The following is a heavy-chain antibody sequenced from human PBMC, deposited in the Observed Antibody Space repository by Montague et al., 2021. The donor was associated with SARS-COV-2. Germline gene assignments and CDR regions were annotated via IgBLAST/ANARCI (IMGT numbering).Heavy chain of an antibody. CDR3: AKRREEAEWLLLITYYYGMDV. J-gene: IGHJ6*02. V-gene: IGHV3-23*01. CDR1: GFTFSSYA. CDR2: ISGTGGST. D-gene: IGHD3-3*01. Sequence: SLRLSCAASGFTFSSYAMSWVRQALGKGLEWVSAISGTGGSTYYADSVKGRFTISRDNSKNTLYLQMNSLRAEDTAVYYCAKRREEAEWLLLITYYYGMDVWGQGTTVTVSS.